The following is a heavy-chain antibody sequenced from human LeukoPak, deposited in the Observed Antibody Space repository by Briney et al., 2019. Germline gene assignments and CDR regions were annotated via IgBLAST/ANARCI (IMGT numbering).Heavy chain of an antibody. D-gene: IGHD6-6*01. Sequence: PSETLSLTCTVSGGSISSSSYYWGWIRQPPGKGLEWIGSIYYSGSTYYNPSLKSRVTISVDTSKNQFSLKLSSVTAADTAVYYCARAEGWQLVPSPYYYYYMDVWGKGTTVTVSS. J-gene: IGHJ6*03. CDR2: IYYSGST. CDR3: ARAEGWQLVPSPYYYYYMDV. CDR1: GGSISSSSYY. V-gene: IGHV4-39*07.